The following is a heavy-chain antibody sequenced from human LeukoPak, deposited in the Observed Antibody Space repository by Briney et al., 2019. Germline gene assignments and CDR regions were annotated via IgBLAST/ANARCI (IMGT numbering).Heavy chain of an antibody. Sequence: ASVKVSCKASGGTFSSYAISWVRQAPGQGLEWMGIINPSGGSTSYAQKFQGRVTMTRDTSTSTVYMELSSLRSEDTAVYYCARGFNGVGDYWGQGTLVTVSS. CDR2: INPSGGST. D-gene: IGHD3-10*01. J-gene: IGHJ4*02. CDR3: ARGFNGVGDY. CDR1: GGTFSSYA. V-gene: IGHV1-46*01.